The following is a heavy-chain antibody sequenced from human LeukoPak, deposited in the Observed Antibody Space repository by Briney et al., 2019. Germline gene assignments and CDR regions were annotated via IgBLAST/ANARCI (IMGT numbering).Heavy chain of an antibody. J-gene: IGHJ4*01. CDR2: IDISGTYI. D-gene: IGHD1-26*01. Sequence: PGGSLRLSCAASGFIVSDYNMNWVRQAPGKGLEWVSFIDISGTYITYADSVKGRFTISRDNAKNLLYLQMNSLRAEDTAVYYCARDLSATARAYDYWGQGTLVTVSS. CDR1: GFIVSDYN. V-gene: IGHV3-21*01. CDR3: ARDLSATARAYDY.